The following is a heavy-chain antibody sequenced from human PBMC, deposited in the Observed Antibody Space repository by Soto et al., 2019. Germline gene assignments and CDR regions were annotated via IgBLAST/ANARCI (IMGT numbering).Heavy chain of an antibody. CDR2: INPSGGST. J-gene: IGHJ4*02. D-gene: IGHD3-22*01. V-gene: IGHV1-46*01. Sequence: ASVKVSCKASGYTFTSYYMHWVRQAPGQGLEWMGIINPSGGSTSYAQKFQGRVTMTRDTSTSTVYMELSSLRSKDTAVYYCARPQLTYYYDSSGLDYWGQGTLVTVSS. CDR1: GYTFTSYY. CDR3: ARPQLTYYYDSSGLDY.